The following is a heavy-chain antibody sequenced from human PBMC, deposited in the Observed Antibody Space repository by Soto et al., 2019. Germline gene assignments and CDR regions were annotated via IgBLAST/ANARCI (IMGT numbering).Heavy chain of an antibody. CDR1: GFTFSSYA. Sequence: PGGSLKLSCAASGFTFSSYAMPWVRQAPGKGLEWVAVISYDGSNKYYADSVKGRFTISRDNSKNTLYLQMNSLRAEDTAVYYCARSTREYYYDSSGLNWFDPWGQGTLVTVSS. CDR3: ARSTREYYYDSSGLNWFDP. CDR2: ISYDGSNK. D-gene: IGHD3-22*01. V-gene: IGHV3-30-3*01. J-gene: IGHJ5*02.